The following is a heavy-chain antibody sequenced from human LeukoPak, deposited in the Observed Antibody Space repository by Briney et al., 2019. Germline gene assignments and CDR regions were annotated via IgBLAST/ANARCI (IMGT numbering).Heavy chain of an antibody. J-gene: IGHJ4*02. CDR1: GFTFTKYI. CDR2: ISNSSSYI. D-gene: IGHD1-14*01. CDR3: TGGYPTGGDY. V-gene: IGHV3-21*01. Sequence: PGRSLRLSCAASGFTFTKYIMNWVRQAPGKGLEWVSSISNSSSYIYYADSVKGRFTISRDNAKNSLYLQTNSLRAEDTALYYCTGGYPTGGDYWGQGTLVTVSS.